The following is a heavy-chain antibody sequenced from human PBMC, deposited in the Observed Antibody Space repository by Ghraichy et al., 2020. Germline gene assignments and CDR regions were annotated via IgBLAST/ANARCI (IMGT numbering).Heavy chain of an antibody. J-gene: IGHJ4*02. Sequence: QTLSLTCAISGDSVSSNSAAWNWIRQSPSRGLEWLGRTYYRSKWYNDYAVSVKSRITINPDTSKNQFSLQLNSVTPEDTAVYYCASSSGMYGRGVPFDYWGQGTLVTVSS. CDR3: ASSSGMYGRGVPFDY. CDR1: GDSVSSNSAA. D-gene: IGHD6-19*01. CDR2: TYYRSKWYN. V-gene: IGHV6-1*01.